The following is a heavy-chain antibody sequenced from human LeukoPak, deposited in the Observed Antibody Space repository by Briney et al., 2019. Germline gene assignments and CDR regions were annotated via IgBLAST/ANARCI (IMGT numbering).Heavy chain of an antibody. J-gene: IGHJ4*02. CDR1: GFIFSSHW. CDR3: AREAGGFDY. D-gene: IGHD3-10*01. Sequence: GGSLRLSCAASGFIFSSHWMSWVRQAPGGGLEWVSSISTGGTYIYYADSVKGRFTISRDNAKNSLYLQMNSLRAEDTAVYYCAREAGGFDYWGQGTLVTVSS. CDR2: ISTGGTYI. V-gene: IGHV3-21*01.